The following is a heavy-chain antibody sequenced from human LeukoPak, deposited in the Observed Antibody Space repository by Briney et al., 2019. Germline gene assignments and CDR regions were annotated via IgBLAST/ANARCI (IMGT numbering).Heavy chain of an antibody. CDR3: ARTTVVTSNFDF. CDR2: INHSGST. Sequence: SETLSLTCVVYVGSFSGYYWTWIRQPPGKGLEWIGEINHSGSTNYNPSLMSRVTISVDTSKNQFSLKLSSVTAADTAMYYCARTTVVTSNFDFWGQGTLVTVSS. D-gene: IGHD4-23*01. V-gene: IGHV4-34*01. CDR1: VGSFSGYY. J-gene: IGHJ4*02.